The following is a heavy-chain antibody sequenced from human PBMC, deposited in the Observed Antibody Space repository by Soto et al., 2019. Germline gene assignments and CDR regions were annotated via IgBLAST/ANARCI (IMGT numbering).Heavy chain of an antibody. CDR3: ACTYCSGGSCYPGEYFQH. Sequence: QVQLVESGGGVVQPGRSLRLSCAASGFTFSSYGMHWVRQAPGKGLEWVAVIWYDGSNKYYADSVKGRFTISRDNSKNTLYLQMNSLRAEDTAVYYWACTYCSGGSCYPGEYFQHWGEGPLVTVSS. CDR2: IWYDGSNK. D-gene: IGHD2-15*01. V-gene: IGHV3-33*01. CDR1: GFTFSSYG. J-gene: IGHJ1*01.